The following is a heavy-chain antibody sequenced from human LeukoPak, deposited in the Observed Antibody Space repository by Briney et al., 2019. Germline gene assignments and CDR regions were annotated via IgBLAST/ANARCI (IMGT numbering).Heavy chain of an antibody. V-gene: IGHV4-39*07. CDR3: ARGLVGYSSSSGAFDY. Sequence: SETLSLTCTVSGGSISSSSYYWGWIRQPPGKGLEWIGSIYYSGSTYYNPSLKSRVTTSVDTSKNQFSLKLSSVTAADTAVYYCARGLVGYSSSSGAFDYWGQGTLVTVSS. CDR2: IYYSGST. CDR1: GGSISSSSYY. D-gene: IGHD6-6*01. J-gene: IGHJ4*02.